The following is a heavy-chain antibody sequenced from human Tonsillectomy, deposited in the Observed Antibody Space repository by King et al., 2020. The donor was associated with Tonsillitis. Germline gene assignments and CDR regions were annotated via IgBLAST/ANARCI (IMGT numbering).Heavy chain of an antibody. V-gene: IGHV3-23*04. Sequence: VQLAESGGGLVQPGGSLRLSCEASGFTFSTYAMSWVRQAPGKGPEWVSAISGRDTRTFYADSVKGRFTISRDDSKNTVSLQMSSLRAEDTAVYYCAKESPYSGNYRFYYFDYWGQGTLVTVSS. CDR2: ISGRDTRT. CDR3: AKESPYSGNYRFYYFDY. CDR1: GFTFSTYA. J-gene: IGHJ4*02. D-gene: IGHD1-26*01.